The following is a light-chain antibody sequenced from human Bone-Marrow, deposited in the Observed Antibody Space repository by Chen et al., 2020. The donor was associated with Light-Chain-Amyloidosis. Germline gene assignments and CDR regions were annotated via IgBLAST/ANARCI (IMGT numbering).Light chain of an antibody. Sequence: QSALTQPACMSGSPGPSIPNLCSGTSSDNGGYGHISWFQKNPGKAPKLIVFGATHRPSGVSPRFSGSKSGNTAYLTISGLQAEDEADYFCSSYAGSATFALFGGGTSLTVL. V-gene: IGLV2-23*02. CDR3: SSYAGSATFAL. CDR2: GAT. CDR1: SSDNGGYGH. J-gene: IGLJ2*01.